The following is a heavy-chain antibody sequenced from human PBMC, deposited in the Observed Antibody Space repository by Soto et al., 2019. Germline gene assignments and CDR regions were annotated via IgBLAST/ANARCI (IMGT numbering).Heavy chain of an antibody. CDR3: ARQGSNEYYYYGMDV. CDR1: GGTFSSYA. CDR2: IIRIFGTP. V-gene: IGHV1-69*13. J-gene: IGHJ6*02. Sequence: SVNVSCKASGGTFSSYAINWVRQAPGQGLEWMGGIIRIFGTPDYAQRFQGRVTITADESTSTAYMELSSLRSEDTAVYYCARQGSNEYYYYGMDVWGQGTTVTVSS. D-gene: IGHD3-10*01.